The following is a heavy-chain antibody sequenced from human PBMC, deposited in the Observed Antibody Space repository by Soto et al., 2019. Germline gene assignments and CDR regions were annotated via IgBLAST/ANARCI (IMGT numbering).Heavy chain of an antibody. CDR3: ARGRSYSSSWYGDFFDY. CDR1: GFTFSSYA. V-gene: IGHV3-30-3*01. CDR2: ISYDGSNK. D-gene: IGHD6-13*01. Sequence: VQLVESGGGVVQPGRSLRLSCAASGFTFSSYAMHWVRQAPGKGLEWVAVISYDGSNKYYADSVKGRFTISRDNSKNTLYLQMNSLRAEDTAVYYCARGRSYSSSWYGDFFDYWGQGTLVTVSS. J-gene: IGHJ4*02.